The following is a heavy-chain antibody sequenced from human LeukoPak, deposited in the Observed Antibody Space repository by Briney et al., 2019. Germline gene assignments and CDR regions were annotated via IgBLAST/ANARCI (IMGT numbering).Heavy chain of an antibody. CDR1: GGSIRNYY. CDR3: ARVLHRTNYSDRRGYLYFDH. J-gene: IGHJ4*02. Sequence: SETPSLTCTVSGGSIRNYYWSWIRQPPGKGLECIGYIFYSGTTNYNPSLESRVTISVDTSNNQFSLKLTSVAAADTAVYYCARVLHRTNYSDRRGYLYFDHWGQGTLVTVSS. CDR2: IFYSGTT. D-gene: IGHD3-22*01. V-gene: IGHV4-59*01.